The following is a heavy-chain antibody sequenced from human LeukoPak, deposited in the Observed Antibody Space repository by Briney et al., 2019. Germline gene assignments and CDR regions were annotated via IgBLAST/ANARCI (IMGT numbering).Heavy chain of an antibody. Sequence: GGSLRLSCAASGFTFSSYGMHWVRQAPGKGLEWVAVIWYDGINKFHADSVRGRFTISRDNSKNTVYLQMNSLRAEDTAVYYCARDSSYGYDYWGQGTLVTVSS. CDR2: IWYDGINK. CDR3: ARDSSYGYDY. D-gene: IGHD5-18*01. CDR1: GFTFSSYG. V-gene: IGHV3-33*01. J-gene: IGHJ4*02.